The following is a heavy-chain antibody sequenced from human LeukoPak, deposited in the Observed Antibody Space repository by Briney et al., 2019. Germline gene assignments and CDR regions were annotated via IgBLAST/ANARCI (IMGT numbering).Heavy chain of an antibody. CDR2: ISYDGSNK. CDR1: GFTFSSYA. CDR3: AGGQVTNTPLAY. Sequence: GRSLRLSCAASGFTFSSYAMHWVRQAPGKGLEWVAVISYDGSNKYYADSVKGRFTISRDNSKNTLYLQMNSLRAEDTAVYYCAGGQVTNTPLAYWGQGTLVTVSS. V-gene: IGHV3-30*04. J-gene: IGHJ4*02. D-gene: IGHD4-17*01.